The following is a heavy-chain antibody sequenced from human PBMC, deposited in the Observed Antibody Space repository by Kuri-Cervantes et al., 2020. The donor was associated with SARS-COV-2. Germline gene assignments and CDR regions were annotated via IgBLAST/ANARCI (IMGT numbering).Heavy chain of an antibody. J-gene: IGHJ6*02. Sequence: GGSLRLSCAASGFTFSSYAMGWVRQAPGKGLEWVSAISGSGGSTYYADSVKGRFTISRDNSKNTLYLQMNSLRAEDTAVYYCAKDAGYQRHYVYYYYGMDVWGQGTTVTVSS. CDR3: AKDAGYQRHYVYYYYGMDV. CDR2: ISGSGGST. V-gene: IGHV3-23*01. D-gene: IGHD2-2*01. CDR1: GFTFSSYA.